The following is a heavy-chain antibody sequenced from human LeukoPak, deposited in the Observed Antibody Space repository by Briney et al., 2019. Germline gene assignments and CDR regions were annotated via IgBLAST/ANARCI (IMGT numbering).Heavy chain of an antibody. CDR3: ATQERYFRF. CDR2: ISWDGGST. V-gene: IGHV3-43*01. J-gene: IGHJ4*02. CDR1: GFTFDDYT. Sequence: GGSLRLSCAASGFTFDDYTMHWVRQAPGKGLEWVSLISWDGGSTYYADSVKGRFTISRDNSKNSLYLQMNSLRAEDTAVYYCATQERYFRFGGQGTLVTVSS. D-gene: IGHD1-26*01.